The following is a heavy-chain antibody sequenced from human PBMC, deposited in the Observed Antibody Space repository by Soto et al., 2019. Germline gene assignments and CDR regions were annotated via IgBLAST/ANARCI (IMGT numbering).Heavy chain of an antibody. V-gene: IGHV3-33*01. J-gene: IGHJ2*01. CDR2: IWYDGSNK. CDR1: GFTFSSYG. D-gene: IGHD2-15*01. CDR3: ARDHHCSGGSCYSWYFDL. Sequence: QVQLVESGGGVVQPGRSLRLSCAASGFTFSSYGMHWVRQAPGKGLEWVAVIWYDGSNKYYADSVKGRFTISRDNSKNTLYLQMNSLRAEDTAVYYCARDHHCSGGSCYSWYFDLWGRGILVTVSS.